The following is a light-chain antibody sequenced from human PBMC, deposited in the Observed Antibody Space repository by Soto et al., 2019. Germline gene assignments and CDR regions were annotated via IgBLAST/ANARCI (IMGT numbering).Light chain of an antibody. Sequence: IVMTQSAATLSVSPGERATLSCRASQSVSSNLAWYQHKPGQAPRLLIYGASTRATGIPARFSGSGSGTEFTLTISSLQSEDFAVYYCQQYSKWPPITFGQGTRLEI. CDR1: QSVSSN. CDR3: QQYSKWPPIT. V-gene: IGKV3-15*01. CDR2: GAS. J-gene: IGKJ5*01.